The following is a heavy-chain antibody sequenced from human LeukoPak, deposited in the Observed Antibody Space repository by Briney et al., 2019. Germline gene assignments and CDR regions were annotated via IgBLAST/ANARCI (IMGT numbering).Heavy chain of an antibody. CDR2: MNPNSGNT. V-gene: IGHV1-8*03. J-gene: IGHJ4*02. CDR3: ARGPGCTSTSCPCFFDC. Sequence: ASVKVSCKASGYTFNSYDINWVRQATGQGLEWMGWMNPNSGNTGYAQKFQGRVTITRNTSINTAYMEVSSLRSEDTALYYCARGPGCTSTSCPCFFDCWGQGTLVTVSS. D-gene: IGHD2-2*01. CDR1: GYTFNSYD.